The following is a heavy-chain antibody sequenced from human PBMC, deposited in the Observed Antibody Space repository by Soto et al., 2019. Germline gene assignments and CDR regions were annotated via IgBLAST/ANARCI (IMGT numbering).Heavy chain of an antibody. D-gene: IGHD3-22*01. CDR1: GGTFSSYA. Sequence: SVKVSCKASGGTFSSYAISWVRQAPGQGLEWMGGIIPIFGTANYAQKFQGRVTITADESTSTAYMELSSLRSEDTAVYYCASRADSSGYYPKAFDYWGQGTLVTVSS. CDR2: IIPIFGTA. CDR3: ASRADSSGYYPKAFDY. J-gene: IGHJ4*02. V-gene: IGHV1-69*13.